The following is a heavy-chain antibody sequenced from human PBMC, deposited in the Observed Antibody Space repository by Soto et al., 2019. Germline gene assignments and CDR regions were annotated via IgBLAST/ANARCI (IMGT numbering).Heavy chain of an antibody. CDR2: ISGSGGST. V-gene: IGHV3-23*01. J-gene: IGHJ4*02. CDR1: GFNFSSYA. CDR3: AKLKGGSVAGYFDY. D-gene: IGHD6-19*01. Sequence: EVQLLESGGGLVQPGGSLRLSCAASGFNFSSYAMSWVRQAPGKGLEWVSSISGSGGSTNYADSVKGRFIISRDNSKNTLYLQMNSLRSEDTAVYYCAKLKGGSVAGYFDYWGQGTLVTVSA.